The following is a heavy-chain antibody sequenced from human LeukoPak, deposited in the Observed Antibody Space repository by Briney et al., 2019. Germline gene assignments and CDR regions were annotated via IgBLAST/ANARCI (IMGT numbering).Heavy chain of an antibody. CDR1: GFTFSRYE. CDR2: ISSSGSTI. V-gene: IGHV3-48*03. CDR3: ASPRMDGAFDI. J-gene: IGHJ3*02. Sequence: GGSLRLACAASGFTFSRYEMNWVRQAPGKGLEWVSYISSSGSTIYYADSVKGRFTISRDNAKNSLYLQMNSLRAEDTAVYYCASPRMDGAFDIWGQGTMVTVSS. D-gene: IGHD3/OR15-3a*01.